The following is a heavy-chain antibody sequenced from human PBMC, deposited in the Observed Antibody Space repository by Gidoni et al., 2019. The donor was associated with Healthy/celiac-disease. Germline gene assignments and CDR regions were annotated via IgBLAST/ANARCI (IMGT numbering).Heavy chain of an antibody. D-gene: IGHD3-22*01. V-gene: IGHV1-8*01. CDR1: GYTSTSYA. CDR2: MNPNSGNT. J-gene: IGHJ6*02. Sequence: QVQLVQSGAEVKKLGASVKDSCKASGYTSTSYAINWVRQATGQGLEWMGWMNPNSGNTGYAQKFQGRVTMTRNTSISTAYMELSSLRSEDTAVYYCGALNYYDSSGKRSGRYYYGMDVWGQGTTVTVSS. CDR3: GALNYYDSSGKRSGRYYYGMDV.